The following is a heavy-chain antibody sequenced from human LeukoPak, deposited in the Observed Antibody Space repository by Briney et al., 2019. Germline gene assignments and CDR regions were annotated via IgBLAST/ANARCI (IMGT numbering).Heavy chain of an antibody. CDR2: IYYSGST. CDR3: ARDLAGATYTPFDY. CDR1: GGSISSGGYY. V-gene: IGHV4-61*08. J-gene: IGHJ4*02. Sequence: SETLSLTCTVSGGSISSGGYYWSWIRQHLGKGLEWIGYIYYSGSTNYNPSLKSRVTISVDTSKNQFSLKLSSVTAADTAVYYCARDLAGATYTPFDYWGQGTLVTVSS. D-gene: IGHD1-26*01.